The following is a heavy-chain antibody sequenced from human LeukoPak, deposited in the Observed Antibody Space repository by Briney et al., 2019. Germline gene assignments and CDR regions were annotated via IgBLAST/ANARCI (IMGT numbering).Heavy chain of an antibody. Sequence: GGSLRLSCAASGFTFSTFWIHWVRQDPEEGLMWVSRTSPDGSTTYYADSVKGRFAISRDNTKNTLYLQMNSLRGQDTALYYCVFEFKGQPGTTAFDYWGQGTLVTVSS. CDR1: GFTFSTFW. D-gene: IGHD1-7*01. J-gene: IGHJ4*02. CDR2: TSPDGSTT. CDR3: VFEFKGQPGTTAFDY. V-gene: IGHV3-74*01.